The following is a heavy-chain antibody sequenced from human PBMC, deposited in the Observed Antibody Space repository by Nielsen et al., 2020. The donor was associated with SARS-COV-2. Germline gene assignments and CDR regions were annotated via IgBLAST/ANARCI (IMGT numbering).Heavy chain of an antibody. J-gene: IGHJ6*02. Sequence: SETLSLTCTVSGGSISSGGYYWSWIRQHPGKGLEWIGYIYYSGSTYYNPSLKSRVTISVDTSKNQFSLKLSSVTAADTAVYFCARGVAARCFDVWGQGTTVTVSS. D-gene: IGHD6-6*01. CDR1: GGSISSGGYY. CDR2: IYYSGST. V-gene: IGHV4-31*03. CDR3: ARGVAARCFDV.